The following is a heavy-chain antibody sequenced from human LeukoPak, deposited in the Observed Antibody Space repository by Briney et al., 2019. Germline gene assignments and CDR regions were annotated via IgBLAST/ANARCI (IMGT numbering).Heavy chain of an antibody. CDR3: ARGGIVGATITFDY. D-gene: IGHD1-26*01. J-gene: IGHJ4*02. V-gene: IGHV4-59*11. CDR2: IYCSGST. CDR1: GGSISSHY. Sequence: SETLSLTCTVSGGSISSHYWSWIRQPPGKGLEWIGYIYCSGSTNYNPSLKSRVTISVDTSKNQFSLKLSSVTAADTAVYYCARGGIVGATITFDYWGQGTLVTVSS.